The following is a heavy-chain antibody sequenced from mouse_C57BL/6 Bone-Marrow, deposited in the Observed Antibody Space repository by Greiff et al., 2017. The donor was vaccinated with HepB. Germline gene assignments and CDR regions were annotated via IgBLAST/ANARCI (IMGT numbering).Heavy chain of an antibody. D-gene: IGHD3-2*02. CDR1: GFTFSSYA. V-gene: IGHV5-4*03. J-gene: IGHJ2*01. CDR2: ISDGGSYT. CDR3: ASGSGVYFDY. Sequence: EVKLQESGGGLVKPGGSLKLSCAASGFTFSSYAMSWVRQTPEKRLEWVATISDGGSYTYYPDNVKGRFTISRDNAKNNLYLQMSHLKSEDTAMYYCASGSGVYFDYWGQGTTLTVSS.